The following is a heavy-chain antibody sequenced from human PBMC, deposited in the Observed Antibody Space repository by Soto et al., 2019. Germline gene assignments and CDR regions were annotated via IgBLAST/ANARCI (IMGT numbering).Heavy chain of an antibody. J-gene: IGHJ3*02. D-gene: IGHD3-10*01. V-gene: IGHV4-59*01. CDR1: GGSISSYY. CDR3: ALWDLFWGPIDDSFDI. Sequence: PSETLSLTCTVSGGSISSYYWSWIRQPPGKGLEWIGYIYYSGSTNYNPSLKSRVTISVDTSKNQFSLKLSSVTAADTAVYYCALWDLFWGPIDDSFDIWGQGTMVSVSS. CDR2: IYYSGST.